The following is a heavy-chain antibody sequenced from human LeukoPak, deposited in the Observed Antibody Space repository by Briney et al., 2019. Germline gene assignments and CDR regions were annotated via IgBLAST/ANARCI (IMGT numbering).Heavy chain of an antibody. CDR1: GGSISSYY. Sequence: KPSETLSLTCTVSGGSISSYYWSWIRQPPGKGLEWIGYIYYSGSTNYNPSLKSQVTISVDTSKNQFSLQLSSVTAADTAVYYCARGSRSSWYEPPDYWGQGTLVTVSS. CDR3: ARGSRSSWYEPPDY. J-gene: IGHJ4*02. CDR2: IYYSGST. V-gene: IGHV4-59*12. D-gene: IGHD6-13*01.